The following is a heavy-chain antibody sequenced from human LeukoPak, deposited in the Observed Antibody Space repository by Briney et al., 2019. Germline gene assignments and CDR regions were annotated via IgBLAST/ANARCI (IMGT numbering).Heavy chain of an antibody. CDR2: ISWNSGSI. V-gene: IGHV3-9*03. CDR3: AKARGATLAFDI. Sequence: PGGSLRLSCAASGFTFDDYAMHWVRQAPGKGLEWVSGISWNSGSIGYADSVKGRFTISRDNVKNSLYLQMNSLRAEDMALYYCAKARGATLAFDIWGQGTMVTVSS. J-gene: IGHJ3*02. CDR1: GFTFDDYA. D-gene: IGHD1-26*01.